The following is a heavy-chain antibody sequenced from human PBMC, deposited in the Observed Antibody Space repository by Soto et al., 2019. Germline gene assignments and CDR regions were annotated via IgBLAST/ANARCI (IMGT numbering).Heavy chain of an antibody. CDR1: GYTFTSYG. Sequence: QVQLVQSGAEVKKPGASVKVSCKASGYTFTSYGISWVRQAPGQGLEWMGWISAYNGNTNYAQKLQGRVTMTTDTSTSTAYMELRSLRSDDTAVYYCARGRLRVGELSLYYTVTPGFDYWGQGTLVTVSS. CDR2: ISAYNGNT. D-gene: IGHD3-16*02. J-gene: IGHJ4*02. V-gene: IGHV1-18*01. CDR3: ARGRLRVGELSLYYTVTPGFDY.